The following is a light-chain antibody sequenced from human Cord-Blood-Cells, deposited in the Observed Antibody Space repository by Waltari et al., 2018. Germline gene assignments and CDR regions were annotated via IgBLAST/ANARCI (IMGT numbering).Light chain of an antibody. Sequence: DIQMTQSPSSLSASVGDRVTITCRASKSISSYLNWYQQKPGKAPKLRIYAASSLQSGVPSRFSGSGSGTDFTLTISILQPEDFATYYCQQSYSTPPTFGQGTKVEIK. CDR2: AAS. CDR1: KSISSY. V-gene: IGKV1-39*01. CDR3: QQSYSTPPT. J-gene: IGKJ1*01.